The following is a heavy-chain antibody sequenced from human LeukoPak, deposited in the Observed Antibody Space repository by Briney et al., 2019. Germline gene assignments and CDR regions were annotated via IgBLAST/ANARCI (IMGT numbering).Heavy chain of an antibody. Sequence: SETLSLTCTVSGGSISSSSYYWGWIRQPPGKGLEWIGSIYYSGSTYYNPSLKSRVTISVDTSKNQFSLKLSSVTAADTAVYYCASNIVGATSGYFDYWGQGTLVTVSS. V-gene: IGHV4-39*07. CDR3: ASNIVGATSGYFDY. CDR1: GGSISSSSYY. D-gene: IGHD1-26*01. CDR2: IYYSGST. J-gene: IGHJ4*02.